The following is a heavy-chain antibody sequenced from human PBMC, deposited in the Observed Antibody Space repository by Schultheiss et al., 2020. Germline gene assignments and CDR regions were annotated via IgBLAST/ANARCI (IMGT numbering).Heavy chain of an antibody. CDR3: AKDISSSGWYRNFDY. D-gene: IGHD6-19*01. Sequence: SLKISCAASGFTFSSYAMHWVRQAPGKGLEWVSGISWNSGSIGYADSVKGRFTISRDNAKNSLYLQMNSLRAEDTALYYCAKDISSSGWYRNFDYWGQGTLVTGYS. CDR1: GFTFSSYA. V-gene: IGHV3-9*01. J-gene: IGHJ4*02. CDR2: ISWNSGSI.